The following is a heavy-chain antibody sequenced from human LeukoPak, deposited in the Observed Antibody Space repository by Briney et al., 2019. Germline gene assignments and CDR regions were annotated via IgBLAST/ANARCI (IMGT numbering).Heavy chain of an antibody. V-gene: IGHV3-21*01. CDR3: ARRPAATYLGFDY. CDR1: GFTFSSYS. D-gene: IGHD2-2*01. CDR2: ISSSSSYI. J-gene: IGHJ4*02. Sequence: GGSLRLSCAASGFTFSSYSMNWVRQAPGKGLEWVSSISSSSSYIYYADSVKGRFTISRDNAKNSLYLQMNSLRAEDTAVYYCARRPAATYLGFDYWGQGTLVTVSS.